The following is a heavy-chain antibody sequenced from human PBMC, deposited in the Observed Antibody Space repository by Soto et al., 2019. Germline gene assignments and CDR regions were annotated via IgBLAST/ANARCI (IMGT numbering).Heavy chain of an antibody. V-gene: IGHV3-23*01. J-gene: IGHJ1*01. CDR1: GFTFSSYA. CDR3: AKLGYCSGGSCYPAEYFQH. CDR2: ISGSGGST. Sequence: GGSLRLSCAASGFTFSSYAMSWVRQAPGKGLEWVSAISGSGGSTYYADSVKGRFTISRDNSKNTLYLQMNSLRAEDTAVYYCAKLGYCSGGSCYPAEYFQHWGQGTLVTVSS. D-gene: IGHD2-15*01.